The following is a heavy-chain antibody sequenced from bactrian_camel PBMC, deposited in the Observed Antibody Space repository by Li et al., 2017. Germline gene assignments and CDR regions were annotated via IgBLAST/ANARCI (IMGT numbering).Heavy chain of an antibody. V-gene: IGHV3S1*01. J-gene: IGHJ4*01. D-gene: IGHD3*01. Sequence: HVQLVESGGGSVQAGGSLRLSCAFGAYTPANVRMAWFRQAPGKEREAVDAHYTGTATTYVADPVKGRFTISLYNAKNILYLKMNSLKPEDTAMYFCASGAQLLYSDNWCPRTVNWYDYWGQGTQVTVS. CDR3: ASGAQLLYSDNWCPRTVNWYDY. CDR2: HYTGTATT. CDR1: AYTPANVR.